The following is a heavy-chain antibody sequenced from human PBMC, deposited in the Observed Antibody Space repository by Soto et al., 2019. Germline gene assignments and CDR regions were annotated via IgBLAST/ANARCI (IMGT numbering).Heavy chain of an antibody. Sequence: SLRLSCAASGFTFSDYYMSWIRQAPGKGLEWVSYISSSGSTIYYADSVKGRFTISRDNAKNSLYLQMNSLRAEDTAVYYCARVASYDILTGYFDYWGQGTLVTVSS. D-gene: IGHD3-9*01. CDR2: ISSSGSTI. CDR1: GFTFSDYY. J-gene: IGHJ4*02. CDR3: ARVASYDILTGYFDY. V-gene: IGHV3-11*01.